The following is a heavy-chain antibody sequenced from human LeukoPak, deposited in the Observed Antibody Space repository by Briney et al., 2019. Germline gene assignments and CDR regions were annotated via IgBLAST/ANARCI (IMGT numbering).Heavy chain of an antibody. Sequence: GGSLRLSCAASGFTFDDYAMHWVRQAPGKGLEWVSGISWNSGSIGYADSVKGRFTISRDNAKNSLYLQMNSLRAEDTALYYCAKGVVVAPWRAFDIWGQGTMVTVSS. CDR3: AKGVVVAPWRAFDI. J-gene: IGHJ3*02. CDR2: ISWNSGSI. D-gene: IGHD3-22*01. CDR1: GFTFDDYA. V-gene: IGHV3-9*01.